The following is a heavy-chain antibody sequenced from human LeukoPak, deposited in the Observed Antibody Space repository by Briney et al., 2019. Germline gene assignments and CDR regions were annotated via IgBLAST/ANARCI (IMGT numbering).Heavy chain of an antibody. D-gene: IGHD3-16*01. Sequence: PGGSLRLSCEASGFTFTNAWMNWVRQAPGKGPEWVSSISSSSSYIYYADSVKGRFTISRDNAKNSLYLQMNSLRAEDTAVYYCARSLRALWGINDAFDIWGQGTMVTVSS. CDR2: ISSSSSYI. V-gene: IGHV3-21*01. CDR1: GFTFTNAW. J-gene: IGHJ3*02. CDR3: ARSLRALWGINDAFDI.